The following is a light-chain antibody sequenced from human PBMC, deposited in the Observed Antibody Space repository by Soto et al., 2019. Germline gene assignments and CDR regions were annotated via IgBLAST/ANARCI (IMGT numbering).Light chain of an antibody. CDR3: QQYHSYPYT. Sequence: DIQMTQSPSTLSASVGDRVTITCRASQSINNWLAWYQQKPGKAPKLLIYKASSLQSGVPSRFSGSGSGTEFTLTISSLQPDDFATYYCQQYHSYPYTFGQGTKLEIK. J-gene: IGKJ2*01. CDR2: KAS. V-gene: IGKV1-5*03. CDR1: QSINNW.